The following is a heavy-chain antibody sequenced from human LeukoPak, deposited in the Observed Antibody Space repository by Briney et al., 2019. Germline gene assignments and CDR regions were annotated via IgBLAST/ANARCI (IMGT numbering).Heavy chain of an antibody. CDR2: IRYDGSNK. V-gene: IGHV3-30*02. Sequence: GGSLRLSCAASGFTFSSYGMHWVRQAPGKGLEWVAFIRYDGSNKYYADSVKGRFTISRDNSKNTLYLQMNSLRAEDTAVYYCAKDFPAYCGGDCYPHWGQGTLVTVSS. D-gene: IGHD2-21*01. CDR1: GFTFSSYG. CDR3: AKDFPAYCGGDCYPH. J-gene: IGHJ4*02.